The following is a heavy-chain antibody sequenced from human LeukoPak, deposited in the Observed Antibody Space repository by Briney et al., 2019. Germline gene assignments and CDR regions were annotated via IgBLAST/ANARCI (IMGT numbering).Heavy chain of an antibody. CDR2: INWTGGST. CDR3: ARVRVVWDLDDAFDI. CDR1: GFTFSSYW. D-gene: IGHD1-26*01. V-gene: IGHV3-20*04. Sequence: PGGSLRLSCAASGFTFSSYWMHWVRQAPGKGLEWVSGINWTGGSTGYADSVKGRFTISRDNAKNSLYLQMNSLRAEDTALYYCARVRVVWDLDDAFDIWGQGTMVTVSS. J-gene: IGHJ3*02.